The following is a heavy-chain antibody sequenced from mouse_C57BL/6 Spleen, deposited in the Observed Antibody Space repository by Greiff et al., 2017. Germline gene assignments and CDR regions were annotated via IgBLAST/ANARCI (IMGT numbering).Heavy chain of an antibody. J-gene: IGHJ2*01. CDR3: ARGLLRSYYFDY. CDR1: GYTFTSYW. Sequence: VQLQQPGAELVKPGASVKMSCKASGYTFTSYWITWVKQRPGQGLEWIGDIYPGSGSTNYNEKFKSKATLTVDTSSSTAYMPLSSLTSEDSAVYYCARGLLRSYYFDYWGQGTTLTVSS. D-gene: IGHD1-1*01. CDR2: IYPGSGST. V-gene: IGHV1-55*01.